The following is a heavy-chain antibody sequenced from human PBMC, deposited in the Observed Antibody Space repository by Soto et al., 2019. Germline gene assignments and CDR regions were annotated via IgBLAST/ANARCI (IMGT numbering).Heavy chain of an antibody. CDR3: ARVEGFSRYFDWSHPGPADF. Sequence: GGSLRLSCAASGFTFSNYIMHWVRQAPGEGLECVAVISYDGNNQYYAESVKGRFTISRDRSTNTLFLQMNSLRSEDTAVYYCARVEGFSRYFDWSHPGPADFCGQGTLVTVSS. J-gene: IGHJ4*02. CDR2: ISYDGNNQ. V-gene: IGHV3-30-3*01. D-gene: IGHD3-9*01. CDR1: GFTFSNYI.